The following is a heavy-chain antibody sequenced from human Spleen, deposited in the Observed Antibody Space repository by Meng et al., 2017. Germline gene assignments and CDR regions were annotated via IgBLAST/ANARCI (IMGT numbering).Heavy chain of an antibody. V-gene: IGHV5-51*01. CDR2: IYPVDSET. J-gene: IGHJ3*02. CDR1: GYSFTSYW. CDR3: ATGCGSSGIRIDVFDI. Sequence: GGSLRLSCKGSGYSFTSYWIGWVRQMPGKGLGWMGIIYPVDSETRYSTSFQGQVTVSVDKSISTAYLQLSSLKASDSAMYYCATGCGSSGIRIDVFDIWGQGTMVTVSS. D-gene: IGHD2-15*01.